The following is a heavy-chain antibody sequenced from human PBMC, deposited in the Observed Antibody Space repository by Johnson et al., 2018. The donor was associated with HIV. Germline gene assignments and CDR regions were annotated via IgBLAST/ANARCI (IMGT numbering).Heavy chain of an antibody. Sequence: QVQLVESGGGLVKPGGSLRLSCAASGFTFSDYYMSWIRQAPGKGLEWVSYISCSGSTIYYADSVKGRFTISRDNAQNSLYLQMNSLRAEDTAVYYCARDARYYCANWGENAFDIWGQGTMVTVSS. CDR2: ISCSGSTI. V-gene: IGHV3-11*01. CDR3: ARDARYYCANWGENAFDI. CDR1: GFTFSDYY. D-gene: IGHD7-27*01. J-gene: IGHJ3*02.